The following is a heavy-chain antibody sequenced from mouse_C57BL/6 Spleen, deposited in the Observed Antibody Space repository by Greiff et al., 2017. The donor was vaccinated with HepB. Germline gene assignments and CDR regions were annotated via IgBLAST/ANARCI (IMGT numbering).Heavy chain of an antibody. CDR2: VYPGSGSI. J-gene: IGHJ4*01. D-gene: IGHD1-1*01. Sequence: QVQLKESGAELVKPGASVKLSCKASGYTFTEYTIHWVKQRSGQGLEWIGWVYPGSGSIKYNEKFKDKATLTADKSSSTVYMELSRLTSEDSAVYFCARHEESYYYGSDAMDYWGQGTSVTVSS. CDR3: ARHEESYYYGSDAMDY. CDR1: GYTFTEYT. V-gene: IGHV1-62-2*01.